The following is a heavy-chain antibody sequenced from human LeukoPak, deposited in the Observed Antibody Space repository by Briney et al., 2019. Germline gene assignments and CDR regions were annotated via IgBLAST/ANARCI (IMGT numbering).Heavy chain of an antibody. V-gene: IGHV3-30-3*01. CDR2: ISYDGSNK. CDR1: GFTFSSYA. D-gene: IGHD3-3*01. CDR3: ARDTVSGYYKTDDY. J-gene: IGHJ4*02. Sequence: GGSLRLSCAASGFTFSSYAMHWVRQAPGKGLEWVAVISYDGSNKYYADSVKGRFTISRDNSKNTLYLQMNSLRAEDTAVYYCARDTVSGYYKTDDYWGQGTLVTVSS.